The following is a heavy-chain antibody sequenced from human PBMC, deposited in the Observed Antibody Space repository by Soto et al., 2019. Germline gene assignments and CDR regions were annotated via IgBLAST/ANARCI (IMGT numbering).Heavy chain of an antibody. V-gene: IGHV5-10-1*01. D-gene: IGHD3-3*01. J-gene: IGHJ6*02. CDR3: AREDPYDFWSGYSGYGMDV. CDR1: GYIFTSYW. Sequence: PGESLKISCKGSGYIFTSYWISWGLQMPGKGLEWMGRIDPSDSYTNYSPSFQGHVTISADKSISTAYLQWSSLKASDTAMYYCAREDPYDFWSGYSGYGMDVWGQGTTVTVSS. CDR2: IDPSDSYT.